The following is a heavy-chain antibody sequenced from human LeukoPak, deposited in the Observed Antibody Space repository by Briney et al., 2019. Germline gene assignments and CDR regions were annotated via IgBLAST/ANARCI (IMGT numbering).Heavy chain of an antibody. CDR2: IYYSGST. V-gene: IGHV4-59*02. CDR1: GGSVSTYY. Sequence: SETLSLTCTVSGGSVSTYYWNWIRQRPGKGLEWIGYIYYSGSTNYNPSLKSRLTISVDTSNNQFSLKLSSVTAADTAVYYCARDPYGDYFFDYWGQGTLVTVSS. J-gene: IGHJ4*02. D-gene: IGHD4-17*01. CDR3: ARDPYGDYFFDY.